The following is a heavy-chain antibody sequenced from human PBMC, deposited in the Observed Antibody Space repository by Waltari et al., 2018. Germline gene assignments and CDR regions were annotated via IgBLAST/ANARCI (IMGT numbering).Heavy chain of an antibody. Sequence: QVQLVQSGAEVKKPGASVNVSCKASEYTFTSYDNNWVRKATGQGLDWMGWMNPNSGNTGYAQKFQGRVTMTRNTSISTAYMELSSLRSEDTAVYYCARGGHGGYLTQEDYWGQGTLVTVSS. V-gene: IGHV1-8*01. CDR2: MNPNSGNT. D-gene: IGHD5-12*01. CDR3: ARGGHGGYLTQEDY. J-gene: IGHJ4*02. CDR1: EYTFTSYD.